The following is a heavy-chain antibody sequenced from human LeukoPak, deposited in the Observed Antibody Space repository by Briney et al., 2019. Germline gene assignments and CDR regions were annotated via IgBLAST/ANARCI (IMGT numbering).Heavy chain of an antibody. V-gene: IGHV4-39*01. CDR2: IYYSGST. CDR1: GDSISSRNYY. J-gene: IGHJ5*02. D-gene: IGHD4-17*01. Sequence: SETLSLTCTVSGDSISSRNYYWGWIRQPPGKGLEWIGSIYYSGSTYYNPSLKSRVTISVDTSKNQFSLKLSSVTAADTAVYYCARHDFYGDQNWFDPWGQGILVTVSS. CDR3: ARHDFYGDQNWFDP.